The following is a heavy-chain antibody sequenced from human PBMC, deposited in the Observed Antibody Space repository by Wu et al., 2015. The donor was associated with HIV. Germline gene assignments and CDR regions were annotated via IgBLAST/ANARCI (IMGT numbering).Heavy chain of an antibody. CDR2: INPNSGGT. CDR1: GYTFTGYY. CDR3: ARGDIVVVPAAMLGWFDP. D-gene: IGHD2-2*01. J-gene: IGHJ5*02. V-gene: IGHV1-2*02. Sequence: QVQLMQSGAEVKKPGASVKVSCKASGYTFTGYYMHWVRQAPGQGLEWMGWINPNSGGTNYAQKFQGRVTMTRDTSISTAYMELSRLRSDDTAVYYCARGDIVVVPAAMLGWFDPWGQGTLVTVSS.